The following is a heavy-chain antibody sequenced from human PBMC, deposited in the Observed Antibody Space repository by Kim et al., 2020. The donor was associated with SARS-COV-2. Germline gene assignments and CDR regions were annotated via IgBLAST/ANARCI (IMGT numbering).Heavy chain of an antibody. CDR1: GGSISSSSYY. D-gene: IGHD4-4*01. J-gene: IGHJ4*02. Sequence: SETLSLTCTVSGGSISSSSYYWGWIRQPPGKGLEWIGSIYYSGSTYYNPSPKSRVTLSVATSKNQFPLTLSSVTAADTAVYYCARGAVTTPTPKFEYWGQGTLVTVSS. V-gene: IGHV4-39*06. CDR3: ARGAVTTPTPKFEY. CDR2: IYYSGST.